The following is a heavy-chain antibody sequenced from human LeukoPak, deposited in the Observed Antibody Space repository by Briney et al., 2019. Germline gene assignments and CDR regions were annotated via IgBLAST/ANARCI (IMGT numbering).Heavy chain of an antibody. Sequence: ASVKVSCKASGYTFTGHYLHWVRQAPGQGLEWVGWINPNSGGTNYAQKFQGRVTMTRDTSISTAYMELSRLGSDDTAVYYCARGPGQLGAWGQGTLVTVSS. CDR3: ARGPGQLGA. CDR1: GYTFTGHY. CDR2: INPNSGGT. D-gene: IGHD1-1*01. V-gene: IGHV1-2*02. J-gene: IGHJ4*02.